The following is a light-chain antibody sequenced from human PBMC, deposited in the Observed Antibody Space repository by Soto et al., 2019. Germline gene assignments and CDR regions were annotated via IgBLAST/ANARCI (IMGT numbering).Light chain of an antibody. V-gene: IGLV2-14*01. Sequence: QSVLTQPASVSGSPGQSITISCTGTSSDVGGYNYVSWYQQHPGKAPKLMIYDVSNRPSGVSNRFSGSKSGNTASLTISGLQADDEADHYCSSYTSSSTYVFGTGTKVTVL. CDR3: SSYTSSSTYV. CDR2: DVS. J-gene: IGLJ1*01. CDR1: SSDVGGYNY.